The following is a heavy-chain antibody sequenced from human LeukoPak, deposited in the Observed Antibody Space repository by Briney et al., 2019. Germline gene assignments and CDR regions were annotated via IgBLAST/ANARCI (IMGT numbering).Heavy chain of an antibody. Sequence: ASVKVSCKASGYTFTSYYMHWVRQAPGQGLEWMGIINPSGGSTSYAQKFQGRVTMTRDTSTSTVYMELSSLRSEDTAVYYCARWLKPYKDYDFWSGPRAPKGMDVWGQGTTVTVSS. V-gene: IGHV1-46*01. D-gene: IGHD3-3*01. CDR1: GYTFTSYY. CDR2: INPSGGST. CDR3: ARWLKPYKDYDFWSGPRAPKGMDV. J-gene: IGHJ6*02.